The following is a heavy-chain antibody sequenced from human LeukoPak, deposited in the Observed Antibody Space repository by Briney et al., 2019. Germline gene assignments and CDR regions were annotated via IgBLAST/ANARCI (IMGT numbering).Heavy chain of an antibody. V-gene: IGHV1-69*01. D-gene: IGHD3-10*01. CDR2: IIPIFGTA. CDR1: VCTFSSYA. CDR3: ARSGSITMVRGVLFDP. Sequence: GSSVKVSCKASVCTFSSYAISWVRQAPGQGLEWMGGIIPIFGTANYAQKFQGRVTITADESTSTAYMELSSLRSEDTAVYYCARSGSITMVRGVLFDPWGQGTLVTVSS. J-gene: IGHJ5*02.